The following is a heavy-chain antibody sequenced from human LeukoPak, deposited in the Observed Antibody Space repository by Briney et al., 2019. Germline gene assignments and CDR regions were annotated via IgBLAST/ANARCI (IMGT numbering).Heavy chain of an antibody. J-gene: IGHJ3*02. V-gene: IGHV3-23*01. CDR2: IINSGDTT. D-gene: IGHD2-21*02. Sequence: PGGSLRLSCAASGFTFSIYAMSWVRQAPGKGLEWVSAIINSGDTTYYADSVKGRFTISRDNSKNTLYLQMNSLRAEDTAVYYCAKCNGGDCHKDAFDIWGQGTMVTVSS. CDR3: AKCNGGDCHKDAFDI. CDR1: GFTFSIYA.